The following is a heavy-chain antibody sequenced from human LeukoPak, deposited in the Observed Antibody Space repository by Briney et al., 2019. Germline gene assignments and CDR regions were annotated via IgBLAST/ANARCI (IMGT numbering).Heavy chain of an antibody. CDR3: AKTPVRYYDSSGYYYY. CDR2: ISGSGGST. CDR1: GFTFSSYA. J-gene: IGHJ4*02. D-gene: IGHD3-22*01. V-gene: IGHV3-23*01. Sequence: GGSLRLSCAASGFTFSSYAMSWVRQAPGKGLEWVSAISGSGGSTYYEDSVKGRFTISRDNSKNKTYLQMNSLTAEETAVYYCAKTPVRYYDSSGYYYYWGQGTLVTVSS.